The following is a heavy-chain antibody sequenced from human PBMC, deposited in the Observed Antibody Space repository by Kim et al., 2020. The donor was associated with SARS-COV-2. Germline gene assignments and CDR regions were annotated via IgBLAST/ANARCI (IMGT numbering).Heavy chain of an antibody. V-gene: IGHV3-9*01. CDR1: GFTFRDYA. CDR2: ISWNSGSI. Sequence: PGGSLRLSCAASGFTFRDYAMHWVRQAPGKGLEWVSGISWNSGSIHYADSVKGRFTISRDNAKNSLYLQMNSLSAEDTALYYCAKDKGDVTVNYYMDVWGKGTTVTVSS. CDR3: AKDKGDVTVNYYMDV. J-gene: IGHJ6*03. D-gene: IGHD4-4*01.